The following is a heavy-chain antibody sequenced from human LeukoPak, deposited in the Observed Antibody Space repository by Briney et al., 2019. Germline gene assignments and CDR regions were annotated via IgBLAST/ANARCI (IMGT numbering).Heavy chain of an antibody. J-gene: IGHJ3*02. CDR2: IYYSGST. D-gene: IGHD3-22*01. V-gene: IGHV4-31*03. CDR3: VGGSGGYLEHAFDI. Sequence: SETLSLTCTVSGGSISSGGYYWSWIRQHPGKGLEWIGYIYYSGSTYYNPSLKSRVTISVDTSKNQFSLKLSSVTAADTAVYYCVGGSGGYLEHAFDIWGQGTMVTVSS. CDR1: GGSISSGGYY.